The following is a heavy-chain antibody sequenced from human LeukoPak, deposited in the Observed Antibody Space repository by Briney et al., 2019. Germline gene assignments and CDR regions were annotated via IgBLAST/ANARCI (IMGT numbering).Heavy chain of an antibody. CDR2: IYYSGST. CDR1: GFTFSSYA. D-gene: IGHD1-1*01. V-gene: IGHV4-30-4*01. CDR3: ARVGPQGWNDQSWFDP. J-gene: IGHJ5*02. Sequence: LRLSCAASGFTFSSYAMSWVRQPPGKGLEWIGYIYYSGSTYYNPSLKSRVTISVDTSKNQFSLKLSSVTAADTAVYYCARVGPQGWNDQSWFDPWGQGTLVTVSS.